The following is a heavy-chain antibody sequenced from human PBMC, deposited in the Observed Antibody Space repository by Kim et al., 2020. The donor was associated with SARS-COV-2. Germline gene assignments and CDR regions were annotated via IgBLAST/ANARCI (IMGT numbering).Heavy chain of an antibody. Sequence: ASVKVSCKASGYTFTSYGISWVRQAPGQGLEWMGWISAYNGNTNYAQKLQGRVTMTTDTSTSTAYMELRSLRSDDTAVYYCAREGIVVVPASNLYYYYGMDVWGQGTTVTVSS. CDR3: AREGIVVVPASNLYYYYGMDV. CDR1: GYTFTSYG. CDR2: ISAYNGNT. D-gene: IGHD2-2*01. J-gene: IGHJ6*02. V-gene: IGHV1-18*01.